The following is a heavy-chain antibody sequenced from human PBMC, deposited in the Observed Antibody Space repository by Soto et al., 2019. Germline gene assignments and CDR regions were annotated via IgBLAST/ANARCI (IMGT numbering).Heavy chain of an antibody. D-gene: IGHD4-17*01. CDR2: ISAYNGNT. CDR1: GYTFTSYG. V-gene: IGHV1-18*01. Sequence: ASVKVSCKASGYTFTSYGISWVRQAPGQGLEWMGWISAYNGNTNYAQKLQGRVTMTTDTSTSTAYMELSSLRSDDTAVYYCAILSPGDYARSRGNYYYMDVWGKGTTVTVSS. J-gene: IGHJ6*03. CDR3: AILSPGDYARSRGNYYYMDV.